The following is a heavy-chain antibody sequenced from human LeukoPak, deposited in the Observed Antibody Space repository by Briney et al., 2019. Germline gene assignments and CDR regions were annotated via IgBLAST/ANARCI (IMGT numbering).Heavy chain of an antibody. J-gene: IGHJ6*03. CDR1: GGSISSYY. D-gene: IGHD3-3*01. V-gene: IGHV4-4*09. Sequence: PSETLSLTCTVSGGSISSYYWSWIRQPPGKGLEWIGYIYTSGSTNYNPSLKSRVTISVDTSKNQFSLKLSSVTAADTAVYYCARHPDGFWSGTKDYYYYYMDVWGKGTTVTVSS. CDR3: ARHPDGFWSGTKDYYYYYMDV. CDR2: IYTSGST.